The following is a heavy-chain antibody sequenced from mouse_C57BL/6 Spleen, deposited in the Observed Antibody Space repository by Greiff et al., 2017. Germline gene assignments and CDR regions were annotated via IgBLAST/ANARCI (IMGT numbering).Heavy chain of an antibody. CDR2: IYPGSGST. V-gene: IGHV1-55*01. J-gene: IGHJ3*01. Sequence: QVQLQQSGAELVKPGASVKMSCKASGYTFTSYWITWVKQRPGQGLEWIGDIYPGSGSTNYNEKFKSKATLTVDTSSSTAYMQLSSLTSEDSAVYYCARYYGSRKGFAYWGQGTLVTVSA. CDR1: GYTFTSYW. D-gene: IGHD1-1*01. CDR3: ARYYGSRKGFAY.